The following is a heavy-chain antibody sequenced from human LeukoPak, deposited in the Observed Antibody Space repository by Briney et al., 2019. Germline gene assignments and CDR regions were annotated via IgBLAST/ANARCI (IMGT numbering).Heavy chain of an antibody. CDR3: ARDMYYYDSSGYRKLSYFDY. D-gene: IGHD3-22*01. V-gene: IGHV1-69*13. CDR2: IIPIFGTA. J-gene: IGHJ4*02. CDR1: GGTFSSYA. Sequence: SVKVSCKASGGTFSSYAISWMRQAPGQGLEWMGGIIPIFGTANYAQKFQGRVTITADESTSTAYMELSSLRSEDTALYYCARDMYYYDSSGYRKLSYFDYWGQGTLVTVSS.